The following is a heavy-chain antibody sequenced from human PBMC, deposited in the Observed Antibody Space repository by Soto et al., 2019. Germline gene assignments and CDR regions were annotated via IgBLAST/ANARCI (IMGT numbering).Heavy chain of an antibody. Sequence: QVQLVQSGAEVKKPGSSVKVSCKASGGTFSSYTISWVRQAPGQGLEWMGRIIPILGIANYAQKFQGRVTITADKSPSTAYMELSSLRSEDTAVYYCARLRDYYDRSGYYPVAFDIWGQGTMVTVSS. D-gene: IGHD3-22*01. J-gene: IGHJ3*02. V-gene: IGHV1-69*02. CDR1: GGTFSSYT. CDR2: IIPILGIA. CDR3: ARLRDYYDRSGYYPVAFDI.